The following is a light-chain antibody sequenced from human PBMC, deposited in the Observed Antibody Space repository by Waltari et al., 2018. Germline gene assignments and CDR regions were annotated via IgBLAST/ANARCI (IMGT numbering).Light chain of an antibody. J-gene: IGLJ3*02. V-gene: IGLV2-14*03. Sequence: QSALAQPASVSGSPGQSITISCTGTSSDVGGYNYVSWYQQHPDKAPRILVYDVNTRPSGVSDRFSGSKSVNTASLTISGLQAEDEADYFCSSYTSSRTVVFGGGTKLTVL. CDR3: SSYTSSRTVV. CDR1: SSDVGGYNY. CDR2: DVN.